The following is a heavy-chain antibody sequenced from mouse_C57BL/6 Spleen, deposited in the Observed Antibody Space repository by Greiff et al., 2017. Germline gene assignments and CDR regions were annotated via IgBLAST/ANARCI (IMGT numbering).Heavy chain of an antibody. V-gene: IGHV1-64*01. D-gene: IGHD1-1*01. CDR1: GYTFTSYW. Sequence: VQLQPPGAELVKPGASVKLSCKASGYTFTSYWMHWVKQRPGQGLEWIGLIHPNSGSTNYNEKFKSQATLTVDKSSSTAYMQHSLLTSEDSAVNDCARRDYGSLYFDYWGQGTTLTVSS. CDR2: IHPNSGST. J-gene: IGHJ2*01. CDR3: ARRDYGSLYFDY.